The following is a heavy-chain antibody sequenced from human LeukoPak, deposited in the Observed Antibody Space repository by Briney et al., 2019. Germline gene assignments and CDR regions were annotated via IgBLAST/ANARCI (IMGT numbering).Heavy chain of an antibody. J-gene: IGHJ5*02. V-gene: IGHV3-23*01. CDR1: GFTFSSYA. CDR2: ISGSGGST. Sequence: GGSLRLSCAASGFTFSSYAMSWVRQAPGKGPERVSAISGSGGSTYYADSVKGRFTISRDNSKNTLYLQMNSLRAEDTAVYYCAKVDPYDYGLNWFDPWGQGTLVTVSS. D-gene: IGHD3-16*01. CDR3: AKVDPYDYGLNWFDP.